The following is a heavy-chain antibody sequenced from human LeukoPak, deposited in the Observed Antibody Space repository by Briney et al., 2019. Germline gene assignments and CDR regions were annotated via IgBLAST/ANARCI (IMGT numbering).Heavy chain of an antibody. CDR3: ARDAYDILTGYQDYYFDY. D-gene: IGHD3-9*01. CDR1: GFTFSSYS. V-gene: IGHV3-21*01. J-gene: IGHJ4*02. Sequence: PGGSLRLSCAASGFTFSSYSMNWVRQAPGKGLEGVSSISSSSSYIYYADSVKGRFTISRDNAKNSLYLQMNSLRAEDTAVYYCARDAYDILTGYQDYYFDYWGQGTLVTVSS. CDR2: ISSSSSYI.